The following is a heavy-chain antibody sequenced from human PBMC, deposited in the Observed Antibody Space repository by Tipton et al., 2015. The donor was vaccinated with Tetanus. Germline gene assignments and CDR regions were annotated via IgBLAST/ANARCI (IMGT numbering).Heavy chain of an antibody. CDR2: ISASGST. V-gene: IGHV4-34*01. Sequence: TLSLTCAVSGESFSGHYWSWIRQAPGKGLEWVGEISASGSTNYNPSLESRITISVDTTKKRISLRLASLMAADTAVYFCARSIAAAAVWPYDFWGQGTLVTVTS. CDR3: ARSIAAAAVWPYDF. CDR1: GESFSGHY. J-gene: IGHJ4*02. D-gene: IGHD6-13*01.